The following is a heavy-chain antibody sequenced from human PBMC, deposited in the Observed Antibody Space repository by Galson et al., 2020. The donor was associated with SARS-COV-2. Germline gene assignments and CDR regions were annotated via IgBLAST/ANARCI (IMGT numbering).Heavy chain of an antibody. D-gene: IGHD2-21*02. CDR2: TYTGGNT. Sequence: GGSLRLSCAASGFTVSSNYLSWVRQAPGKGLEWVSGTYTGGNTYYADSVKGRFTVSRDTSKNTLYLQMNSLRGEDTAVYYCARDLGLRYNGMDVWGQGTTVTVSS. CDR1: GFTVSSNY. CDR3: ARDLGLRYNGMDV. V-gene: IGHV3-53*01. J-gene: IGHJ6*02.